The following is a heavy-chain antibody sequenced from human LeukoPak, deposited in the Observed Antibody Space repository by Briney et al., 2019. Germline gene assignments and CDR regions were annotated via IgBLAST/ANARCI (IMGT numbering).Heavy chain of an antibody. CDR2: IKQDGSEK. D-gene: IGHD6-19*01. J-gene: IGHJ6*02. CDR1: GFTFSSYW. Sequence: GGSLRLSCAASGFTFSSYWMSWVRQAPGKGLEWVANIKQDGSEKYYVDSVKGRFTISRDNAKNSLYPQMNSLRAEDTAVYYCARDQGSGWYYYYYGMDVWGQGTTVTVSS. V-gene: IGHV3-7*01. CDR3: ARDQGSGWYYYYYGMDV.